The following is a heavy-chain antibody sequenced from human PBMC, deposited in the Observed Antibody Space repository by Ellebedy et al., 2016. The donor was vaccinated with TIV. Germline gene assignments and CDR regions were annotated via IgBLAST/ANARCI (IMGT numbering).Heavy chain of an antibody. J-gene: IGHJ4*02. Sequence: MPSETLSLTCTVSGGSVSSGSYYWSWIRQPPGKGLEWIGYIYYSGSTNYNPSLKSRVTISVDTSKNQFSLKLSSVTAADTAVYYCARLHSSSWYRIDYWGQGTLVTVSS. CDR2: IYYSGST. V-gene: IGHV4-61*01. CDR1: GGSVSSGSYY. D-gene: IGHD6-13*01. CDR3: ARLHSSSWYRIDY.